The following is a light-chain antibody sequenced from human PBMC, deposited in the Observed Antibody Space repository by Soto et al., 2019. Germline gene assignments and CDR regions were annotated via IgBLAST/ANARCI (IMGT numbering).Light chain of an antibody. J-gene: IGLJ3*02. CDR1: SSNIGAGYD. CDR2: GNS. CDR3: QSYGSSLSGWV. Sequence: QSVLTQPPSVSGAPGQRVTISCTGSSSNIGAGYDVHWYQQLPGTAPKLLIYGNSNRPSGVPDRFSGSKSGTAASLAITGLQAEDEADYDCQSYGSSLSGWVVGGGTKVTVL. V-gene: IGLV1-40*01.